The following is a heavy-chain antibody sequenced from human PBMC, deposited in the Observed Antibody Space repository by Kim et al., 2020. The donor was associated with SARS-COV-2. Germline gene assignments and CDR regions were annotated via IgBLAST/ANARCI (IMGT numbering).Heavy chain of an antibody. CDR1: GFTFSSYS. V-gene: IGHV3-21*01. D-gene: IGHD6-19*01. CDR2: ISSSSSYI. J-gene: IGHJ4*02. CDR3: ARDQAPEWLVRLGSDY. Sequence: GGSLRLSCAASGFTFSSYSMNWVRQAPGKGLEWVSSISSSSSYIYYADSVKGRFTISRDNAKNSLYLQMNSLRAEDTAVYYCARDQAPEWLVRLGSDYWGQGTLVTVSS.